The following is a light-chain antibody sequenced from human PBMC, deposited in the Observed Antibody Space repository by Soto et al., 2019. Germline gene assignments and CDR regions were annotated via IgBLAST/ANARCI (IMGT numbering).Light chain of an antibody. Sequence: DIQMTQSPSSLSASVGYRVTITFLASHSISSYLNWYHQKPGKAPKLLIYAASSLQSGVPSRFSGSGSGTDFTLTISSLQPEDFATYYCQQSYSTPKTFGQGTKVDIK. CDR2: AAS. CDR3: QQSYSTPKT. V-gene: IGKV1-39*01. J-gene: IGKJ1*01. CDR1: HSISSY.